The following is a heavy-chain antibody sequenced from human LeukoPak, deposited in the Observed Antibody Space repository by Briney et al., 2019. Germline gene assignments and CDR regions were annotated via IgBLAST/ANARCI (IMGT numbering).Heavy chain of an antibody. CDR3: ARDYHDFWSGSDWFDP. CDR1: GYTFTGYY. Sequence: ASVKVSCKASGYTFTGYYMHWVRQAPGQGLEWMGWINPNSGGTNYAQKFQGRVTMTRDTSISTAYMELSRLRSDDTAVYYCARDYHDFWSGSDWFDPWGQGTLVTVSS. CDR2: INPNSGGT. V-gene: IGHV1-2*02. D-gene: IGHD3-3*01. J-gene: IGHJ5*02.